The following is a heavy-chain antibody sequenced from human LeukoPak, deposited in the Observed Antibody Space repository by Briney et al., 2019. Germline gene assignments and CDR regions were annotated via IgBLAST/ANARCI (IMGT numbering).Heavy chain of an antibody. CDR1: GFSFSSYS. D-gene: IGHD1-26*01. Sequence: GGSLRLSCAASGFSFSSYSMNWVRQAPGKGLERVTYISSSGSTIYYADSVKGRFTISRDNAKNSLYLQMNSLRAEDTAVYYCARGIVGATDFDYWGQGTLVTVSS. J-gene: IGHJ4*02. CDR2: ISSSGSTI. V-gene: IGHV3-48*04. CDR3: ARGIVGATDFDY.